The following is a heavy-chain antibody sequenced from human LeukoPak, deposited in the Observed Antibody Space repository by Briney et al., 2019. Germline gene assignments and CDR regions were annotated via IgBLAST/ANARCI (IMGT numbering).Heavy chain of an antibody. D-gene: IGHD4-17*01. CDR1: GFTFSSYE. CDR3: ARDSDYGDSLDY. J-gene: IGHJ4*02. Sequence: GGSLRLSCAASGFTFSSYEMNWVRQAPGKGLEWVSYISSSGSTIYYADSVKGRFTISRDNAKNSLYLQMNSLRAEDTAVYYCARDSDYGDSLDYWGQGTLVTVSS. V-gene: IGHV3-48*03. CDR2: ISSSGSTI.